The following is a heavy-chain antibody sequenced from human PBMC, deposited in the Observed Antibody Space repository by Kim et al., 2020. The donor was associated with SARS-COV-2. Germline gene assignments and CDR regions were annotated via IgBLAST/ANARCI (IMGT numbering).Heavy chain of an antibody. V-gene: IGHV3-30*18. CDR2: ISYDGSNK. J-gene: IGHJ4*01. Sequence: GGSLRLSCAASGFTFSSYGMHWVRQAPGKGLEWVAVISYDGSNKYYADSVKGRFTISRDNSKNTLYLQMNSLRAEDTAVYYCAKGVAAAGTRPRDDYWG. D-gene: IGHD6-13*01. CDR3: AKGVAAAGTRPRDDY. CDR1: GFTFSSYG.